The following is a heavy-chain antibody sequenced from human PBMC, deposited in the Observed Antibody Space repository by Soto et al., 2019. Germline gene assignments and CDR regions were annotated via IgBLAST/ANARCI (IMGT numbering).Heavy chain of an antibody. CDR3: ARDSQYCSSTSCYGPSDY. CDR2: ISAYNGNT. CDR1: GYTFTSYG. Sequence: ASVKVSCKASGYTFTSYGISWVRQAPGRGLEWMGWISAYNGNTNYAQKLQGRVTMTTDTSTSTAYMELRSLRSDDTAVYYCARDSQYCSSTSCYGPSDYWGQGTLVTVSS. J-gene: IGHJ4*02. V-gene: IGHV1-18*01. D-gene: IGHD2-2*01.